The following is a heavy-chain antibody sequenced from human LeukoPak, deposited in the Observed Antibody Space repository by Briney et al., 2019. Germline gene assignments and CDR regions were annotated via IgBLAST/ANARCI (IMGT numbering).Heavy chain of an antibody. CDR3: ARAGYSSGWWEYYFDY. CDR1: GGSISSYY. CDR2: IYTSGST. D-gene: IGHD6-19*01. J-gene: IGHJ4*02. V-gene: IGHV4-4*07. Sequence: SETLSLTCTVSGGSISSYYWSWIRQPAGKGLEWIGRIYTSGSTNYNPSLKSRVTMSVDTSKNQFSLKLSSVTAADTAVYYCARAGYSSGWWEYYFDYWGQGTLVTVSS.